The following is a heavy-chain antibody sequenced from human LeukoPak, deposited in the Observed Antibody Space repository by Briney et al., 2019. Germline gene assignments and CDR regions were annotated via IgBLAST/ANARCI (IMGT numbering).Heavy chain of an antibody. Sequence: GGSLRLSCVASGFTFSDARMRWVRQAPGKGLEWVGRIKSETDGGTTDYAAPVKGRFTISRDDSKSTVSLQMNSLQSEDTAVYYCTSSSAEEWLFDCWGQGTLVTVSS. D-gene: IGHD6-19*01. CDR1: GFTFSDAR. V-gene: IGHV3-15*01. J-gene: IGHJ4*02. CDR3: TSSSAEEWLFDC. CDR2: IKSETDGGTT.